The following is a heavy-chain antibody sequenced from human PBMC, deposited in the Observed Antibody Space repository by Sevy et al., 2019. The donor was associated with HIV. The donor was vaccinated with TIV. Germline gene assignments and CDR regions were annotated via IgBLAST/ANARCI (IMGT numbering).Heavy chain of an antibody. V-gene: IGHV3-9*01. J-gene: IGHJ6*02. CDR1: GFPFNDHA. CDR2: ISWNRGSV. CDR3: AKDLNRGCASINCYTYYYYFYGLDV. D-gene: IGHD2-2*02. Sequence: GGSLRLSCAASGFPFNDHAMHWVRQTPGKGLEWVAGISWNRGSVGYADTVKGRFTNSRDNAKQSISLQMNSLRADDTALYFCAKDLNRGCASINCYTYYYYFYGLDVWGHGTTVTVSS.